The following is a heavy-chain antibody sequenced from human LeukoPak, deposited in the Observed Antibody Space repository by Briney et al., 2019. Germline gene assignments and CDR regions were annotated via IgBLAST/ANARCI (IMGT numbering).Heavy chain of an antibody. Sequence: PSETLSLTCTVSGGSISSSCSSYWSWIRQPAGKGLEWIGRIYTSGSTSYNPSLKRRVTISVDASKNQFALKLSSVAAADTAVYYSARGYSSGWYQDAFDIWGQGTMVTVSS. CDR1: GGSISSSCSSY. D-gene: IGHD6-19*01. V-gene: IGHV4-61*02. CDR2: IYTSGST. CDR3: ARGYSSGWYQDAFDI. J-gene: IGHJ3*02.